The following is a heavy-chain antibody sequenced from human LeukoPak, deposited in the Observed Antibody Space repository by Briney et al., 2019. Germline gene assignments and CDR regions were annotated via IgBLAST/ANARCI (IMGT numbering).Heavy chain of an antibody. CDR1: GGSISSYY. CDR2: IYYSGST. J-gene: IGHJ5*02. CDR3: ARVPGGPVRGWFDP. V-gene: IGHV4-59*01. Sequence: SETLSLTCTVSGGSISSYYWSWIRQPPGKGLEWIGYIYYSGSTNYNPSLKSRVTISVDTSKNQFSLKLSSVTAADTAVYYCARVPGGPVRGWFDPWGQGTLVTVSS. D-gene: IGHD2-2*01.